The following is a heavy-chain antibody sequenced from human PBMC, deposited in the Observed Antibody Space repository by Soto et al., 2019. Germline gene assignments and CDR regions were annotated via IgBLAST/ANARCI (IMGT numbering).Heavy chain of an antibody. V-gene: IGHV3-21*01. CDR2: ISSRNTYI. J-gene: IGHJ5*02. CDR3: ARGTGWLDT. Sequence: GGSLRLSCTASGFTFSDYTMNWVRQAPGKGLQWVSSISSRNTYIYYANSMKGRFTISRDNAKNSLSLQMNSLRAEDTAVYYCARGTGWLDTWGQGTLVTVSS. CDR1: GFTFSDYT.